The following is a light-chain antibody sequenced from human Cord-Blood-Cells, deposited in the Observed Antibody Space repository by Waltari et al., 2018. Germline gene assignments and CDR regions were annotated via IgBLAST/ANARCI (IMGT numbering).Light chain of an antibody. CDR1: SSDVGSYNL. CDR2: EVN. CDR3: CSYAGSSTLV. V-gene: IGLV2-23*02. Sequence: QSALTQPASVSGSPGQSITISCTGTSSDVGSYNLVSWYQQHPGKAPKLMIYEVNKRPSWVSNLCSVSKSGNTASLTSSGLQAEDEADYYCCSYAGSSTLVFGGGTKLTVL. J-gene: IGLJ3*02.